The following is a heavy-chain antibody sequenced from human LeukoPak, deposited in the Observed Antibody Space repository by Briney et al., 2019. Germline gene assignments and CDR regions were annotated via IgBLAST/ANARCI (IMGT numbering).Heavy chain of an antibody. CDR3: ARTRGSHISMAYLDY. V-gene: IGHV1-18*01. CDR2: ISAYNGNT. J-gene: IGHJ4*02. CDR1: GYTFTSYG. D-gene: IGHD2/OR15-2a*01. Sequence: ASVTVSCKASGYTFTSYGISWVRQAPGKGVEGMGWISAYNGNTNYARRFQGRVTMNRDTSISTAYMALTSLRSGDTAVYYCARTRGSHISMAYLDYWGQGTLVTVSS.